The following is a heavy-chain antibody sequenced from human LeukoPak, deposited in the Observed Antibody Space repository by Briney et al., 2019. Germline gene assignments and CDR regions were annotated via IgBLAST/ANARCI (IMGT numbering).Heavy chain of an antibody. CDR1: GLTVSSTY. V-gene: IGHV3-53*01. CDR2: IYSGGST. J-gene: IGHJ4*02. Sequence: GGSLRLSCAASGLTVSSTYMSWVRQPPGKGLEWVSVIYSGGSTYYADSVKGRFTISRDNSKNTLYLQMNSLRAEDTAVYYCARDRLYSSSSEDYWGQGTLVTVSS. D-gene: IGHD6-6*01. CDR3: ARDRLYSSSSEDY.